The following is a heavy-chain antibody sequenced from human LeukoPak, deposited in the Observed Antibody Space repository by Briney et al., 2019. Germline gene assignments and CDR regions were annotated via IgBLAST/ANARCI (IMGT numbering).Heavy chain of an antibody. CDR3: ARVDIVVVPADLYNWFGP. CDR2: IYYSGST. Sequence: SETLSLTCTVSGGSISSSSYYWGWIRQPPGKGLEWIGSIYYSGSTYYNPSLKSRVTISVDTSKNQFSLKLSSVTAADTAVYYCARVDIVVVPADLYNWFGPWGQGTLVTVSS. CDR1: GGSISSSSYY. J-gene: IGHJ5*02. D-gene: IGHD2-2*01. V-gene: IGHV4-39*07.